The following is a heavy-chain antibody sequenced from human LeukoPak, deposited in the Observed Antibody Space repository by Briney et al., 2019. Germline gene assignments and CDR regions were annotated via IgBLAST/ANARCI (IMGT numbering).Heavy chain of an antibody. CDR1: GGSISSHY. CDR3: ARGRDWFDP. Sequence: SETLSLTCTVSGGSISSHYWSWIRQPPGKGLEWIGYIYYSGSTNYNPSLKSRVTISVDTSKNQFSLMLSSVTAADTAVYYCARGRDWFDPWGQGTLVTVSS. CDR2: IYYSGST. V-gene: IGHV4-59*11. J-gene: IGHJ5*02.